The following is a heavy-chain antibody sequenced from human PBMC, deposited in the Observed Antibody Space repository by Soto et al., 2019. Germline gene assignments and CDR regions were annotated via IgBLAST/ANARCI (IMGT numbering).Heavy chain of an antibody. D-gene: IGHD4-17*01. CDR1: GFTFSSYG. CDR3: AKRGYGGWFDP. Sequence: PGGSLRLSCAATGFTFSSYGMHWVRQAPGKGLEWVAVISYDGSNKYYADSVKGRFTISRDNSKNTPYLQMNSLRAEDTAVYYCAKRGYGGWFDPWGQGTLVTVSS. CDR2: ISYDGSNK. V-gene: IGHV3-30*18. J-gene: IGHJ5*02.